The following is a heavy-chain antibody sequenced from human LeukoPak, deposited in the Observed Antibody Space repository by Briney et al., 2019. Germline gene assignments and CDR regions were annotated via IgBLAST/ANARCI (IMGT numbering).Heavy chain of an antibody. CDR3: ARGGDYGDSSDAFDI. V-gene: IGHV1-69*13. CDR2: VIPIFGTA. CDR1: GGTFSSYA. J-gene: IGHJ3*02. D-gene: IGHD4-17*01. Sequence: SVKVSCKASGGTFSSYAISWVRQAHGQGLEWMGGVIPIFGTANYAQKFQGRVTITADESTSTAYMELSSLRSEDTAVYYCARGGDYGDSSDAFDIWGQGTMVTVSS.